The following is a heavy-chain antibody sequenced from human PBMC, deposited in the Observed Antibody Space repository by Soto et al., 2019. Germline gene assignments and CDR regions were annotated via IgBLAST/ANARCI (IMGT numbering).Heavy chain of an antibody. J-gene: IGHJ5*02. V-gene: IGHV1-69*06. Sequence: SVKVSCKASGGTFSSYAISWVRQAPGQGLEWMGGIIPIFGTANYAQKFQGRVTITADKSTSTAYMELSSLRSEDTAVYYCARSPGPPYCSSTSCLGRFDPWGQGTLVTVSS. CDR2: IIPIFGTA. CDR3: ARSPGPPYCSSTSCLGRFDP. D-gene: IGHD2-2*01. CDR1: GGTFSSYA.